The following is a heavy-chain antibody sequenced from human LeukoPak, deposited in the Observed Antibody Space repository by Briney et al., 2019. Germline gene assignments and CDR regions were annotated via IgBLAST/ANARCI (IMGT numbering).Heavy chain of an antibody. Sequence: SETLSLTCTVSGGSISSYYWSWIRQPAGKGLEWIGRIYTSGSTNYNPSLKSRVTMSVDTSKNQFSLKLSSVTAADAAVYYCARGDFWVYGDYWNAFDIWGQGTMVTVSS. CDR1: GGSISSYY. D-gene: IGHD4-17*01. V-gene: IGHV4-4*07. CDR2: IYTSGST. CDR3: ARGDFWVYGDYWNAFDI. J-gene: IGHJ3*02.